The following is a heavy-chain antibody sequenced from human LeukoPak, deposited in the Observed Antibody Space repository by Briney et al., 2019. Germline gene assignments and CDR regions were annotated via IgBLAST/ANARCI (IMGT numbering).Heavy chain of an antibody. Sequence: SETLSLTCTVSGRSINNGYFWGWIRQPPGKGLEWIGSIYYSGSTYYNPSLKSRVTISVDTSKNQFSLKLSSVTAADTAVYYCARLGAANSDYWGQGTLVTVSS. CDR2: IYYSGST. D-gene: IGHD6-13*01. CDR1: GRSINNGYF. J-gene: IGHJ4*02. CDR3: ARLGAANSDY. V-gene: IGHV4-38-2*02.